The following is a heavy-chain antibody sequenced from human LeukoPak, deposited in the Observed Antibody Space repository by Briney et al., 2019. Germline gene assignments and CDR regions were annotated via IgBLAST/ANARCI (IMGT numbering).Heavy chain of an antibody. Sequence: GASVNVSCKASGYTFTDYYMHWVRQAPGQGLEWMGWINPNSGGTNYAQKFQGRVTMPRDSSISTAYMELSSLRSDDTAVYYCARSSSSFQPYFDYWGQGTLVTVSS. CDR1: GYTFTDYY. CDR3: ARSSSSFQPYFDY. V-gene: IGHV1-2*02. D-gene: IGHD6-6*01. J-gene: IGHJ4*02. CDR2: INPNSGGT.